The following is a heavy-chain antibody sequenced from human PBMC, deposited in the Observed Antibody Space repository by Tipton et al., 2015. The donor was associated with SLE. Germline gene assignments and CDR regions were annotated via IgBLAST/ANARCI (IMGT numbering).Heavy chain of an antibody. Sequence: TLSLTCAVYGGSFSGYYWSWIRQPPGKGLEWIGEINHSGSTNYTPSLKSRVTISVDTPKNQFSLKLSSVTAADTAVYYCAREEGSSWYGAGDYWGQGTLVTVSS. CDR2: INHSGST. J-gene: IGHJ4*02. CDR3: AREEGSSWYGAGDY. CDR1: GGSFSGYY. V-gene: IGHV4-34*01. D-gene: IGHD6-13*01.